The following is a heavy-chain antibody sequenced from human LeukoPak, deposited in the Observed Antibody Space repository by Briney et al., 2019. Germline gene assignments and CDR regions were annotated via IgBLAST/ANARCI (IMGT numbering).Heavy chain of an antibody. J-gene: IGHJ6*03. CDR1: QFTLSSYA. Sequence: GGSLRLSCAASQFTLSSYAMTWVRQAPGKGLEWVSTTSASGGSTYYADSVKGRFTISRDNPKNTVYLQMNSLRAEETAVYYCAKDRPENYDRSGISHMDVWGKGTTVTVSS. CDR3: AKDRPENYDRSGISHMDV. CDR2: TSASGGST. V-gene: IGHV3-23*01. D-gene: IGHD3-22*01.